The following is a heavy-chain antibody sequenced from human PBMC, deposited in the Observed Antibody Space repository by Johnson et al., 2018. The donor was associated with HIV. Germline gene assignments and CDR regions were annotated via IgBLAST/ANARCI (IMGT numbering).Heavy chain of an antibody. D-gene: IGHD6-6*01. CDR2: IKQDGSEK. CDR3: ARPLEYSSSWEAFDI. V-gene: IGHV3-7*05. J-gene: IGHJ3*02. CDR1: GFTFSSYW. Sequence: EVQLVESGGGLVQPGGSLRLSCAASGFTFSSYWMSWVRQAPGKGLEWVANIKQDGSEKYYVDSVKGRFTISRDNAKNSLYLQMNSLRAEDTAVYYCARPLEYSSSWEAFDIWGQGTMVTVSS.